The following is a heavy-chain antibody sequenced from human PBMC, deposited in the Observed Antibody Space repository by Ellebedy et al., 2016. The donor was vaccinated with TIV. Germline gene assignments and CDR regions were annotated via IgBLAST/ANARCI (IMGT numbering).Heavy chain of an antibody. CDR2: ISKSDTT. Sequence: GESLKISCAASGFTFNSYSMNWVRQASGKGLEWISYISKSDTTYYADSVRGRFTISRDNAKNSLYLQMNSLRGEDTAVYYCARCVVAHAAFDIWGQGTMVTVSS. V-gene: IGHV3-69-1*01. J-gene: IGHJ3*02. CDR3: ARCVVAHAAFDI. CDR1: GFTFNSYS. D-gene: IGHD2-15*01.